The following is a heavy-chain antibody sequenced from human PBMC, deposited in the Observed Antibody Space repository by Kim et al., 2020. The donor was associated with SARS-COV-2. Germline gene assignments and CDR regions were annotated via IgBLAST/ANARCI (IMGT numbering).Heavy chain of an antibody. V-gene: IGHV4-39*01. Sequence: TYSNRSLKGRVPISVDTSKKPFSLRLSSVTAADAAVYYCARHLRNWYFDLWGRGTLVTVSS. CDR3: ARHLRNWYFDL. CDR2: T. J-gene: IGHJ2*01.